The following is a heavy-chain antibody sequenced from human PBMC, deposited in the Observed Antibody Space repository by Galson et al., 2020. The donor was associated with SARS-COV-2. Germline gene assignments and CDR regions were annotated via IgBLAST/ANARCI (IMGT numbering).Heavy chain of an antibody. CDR1: GLTFSLYA. V-gene: IGHV3-23*01. J-gene: IGHJ3*02. D-gene: IGHD1-26*01. CDR3: AKDKRDLLDAFDI. CDR2: ISGSGDST. Sequence: GGSLRISCGASGLTFSLYAMSWVRQAPGKGLEWVSAISGSGDSTYYAESVKGRFTISRDNSKNTLFLQMNSLRAEDTAVYYCAKDKRDLLDAFDIWGQGTMVTVSS.